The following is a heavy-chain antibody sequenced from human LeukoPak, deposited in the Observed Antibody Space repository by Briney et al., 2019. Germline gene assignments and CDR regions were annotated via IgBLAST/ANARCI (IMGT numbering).Heavy chain of an antibody. D-gene: IGHD3-22*01. J-gene: IGHJ4*02. CDR1: GYSISSGYY. CDR3: AREPSSYYYDSSGYSFFDY. Sequence: PSETLSLTCTVSGYSISSGYYWGWIRQPPGKGLEWIGSIYHSGSTYYNPSLKSRVTISVDTSKNQFSLKLSSVTAADTAVYYCAREPSSYYYDSSGYSFFDYWGQGTLVTVSS. V-gene: IGHV4-38-2*02. CDR2: IYHSGST.